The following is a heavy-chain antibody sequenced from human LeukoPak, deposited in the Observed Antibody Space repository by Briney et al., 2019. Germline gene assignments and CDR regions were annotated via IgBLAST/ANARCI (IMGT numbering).Heavy chain of an antibody. CDR2: IYYSGST. Sequence: SETLSLTCTVSGGSISSYYWSWIRQPPGKGLEWIGYIYYSGSTNYNPSLKSRVTMSVDTSKNQFSLKLSSVTAADTAVYYCASLYYYDSSGYYIWGQGTLVTVSS. CDR3: ASLYYYDSSGYYI. D-gene: IGHD3-22*01. J-gene: IGHJ4*02. CDR1: GGSISSYY. V-gene: IGHV4-59*12.